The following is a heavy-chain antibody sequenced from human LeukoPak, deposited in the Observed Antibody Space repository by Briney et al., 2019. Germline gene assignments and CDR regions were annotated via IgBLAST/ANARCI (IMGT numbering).Heavy chain of an antibody. V-gene: IGHV3-48*01. Sequence: PGGSLRLXCAASGFTFNSYSMNWVRQAPGKGLEWVSYISSGGSTIYYADSMKGRFTISRDNAKNSLYLQMNSLRAEDTAVYYCARDRNYGGKHSFDYWGQGTLVTVSS. D-gene: IGHD4-23*01. CDR2: ISSGGSTI. CDR3: ARDRNYGGKHSFDY. J-gene: IGHJ4*02. CDR1: GFTFNSYS.